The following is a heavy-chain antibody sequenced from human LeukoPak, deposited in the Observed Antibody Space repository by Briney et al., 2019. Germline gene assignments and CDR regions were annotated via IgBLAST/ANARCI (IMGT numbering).Heavy chain of an antibody. CDR3: ARDHQLHSRTYYYYYMDV. D-gene: IGHD2-2*01. V-gene: IGHV4-4*07. Sequence: SETLSLTXTVSGGSISSYYWSWIRQPAGKGLEWIGRIYTSGSTNYNPSLKSRVTMSVDTSKNQFSLKLSSVTAADTAVYYCARDHQLHSRTYYYYYMDVWGKGTTVTVSS. J-gene: IGHJ6*03. CDR2: IYTSGST. CDR1: GGSISSYY.